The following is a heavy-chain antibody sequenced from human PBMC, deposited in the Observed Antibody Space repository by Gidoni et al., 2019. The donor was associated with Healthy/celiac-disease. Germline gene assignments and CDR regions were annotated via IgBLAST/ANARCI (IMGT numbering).Heavy chain of an antibody. V-gene: IGHV3-30*18. D-gene: IGHD3-3*01. Sequence: QVQLVESGGGVVQPGRSLRLSCAASVFTFSSYGMHWVRQAPGKGLEWVAVISYDGSNKYYADSVKGRFTISRDNSKNTLYLQMNSLRAEDTAVYYCAKDDFWSGYYTGLWDYWGQGTLVTVSS. J-gene: IGHJ4*02. CDR3: AKDDFWSGYYTGLWDY. CDR2: ISYDGSNK. CDR1: VFTFSSYG.